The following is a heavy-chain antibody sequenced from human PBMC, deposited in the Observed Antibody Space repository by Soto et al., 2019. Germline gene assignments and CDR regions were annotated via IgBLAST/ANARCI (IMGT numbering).Heavy chain of an antibody. J-gene: IGHJ4*02. D-gene: IGHD3-3*01. CDR1: GGSISSGGYY. Sequence: SETLSLTCTVSGGSISSGGYYWSWIRQHPGKGLEWIGYIYYSGSTYYNPSLKSRVTISVDTSKNQFSLKLSSVTAADTAVYYCASSFGGGFFGVVITGTAVDYWGQGTLVTVSS. CDR3: ASSFGGGFFGVVITGTAVDY. CDR2: IYYSGST. V-gene: IGHV4-31*03.